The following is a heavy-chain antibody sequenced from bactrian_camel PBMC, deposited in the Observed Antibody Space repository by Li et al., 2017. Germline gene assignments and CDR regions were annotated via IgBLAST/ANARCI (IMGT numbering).Heavy chain of an antibody. CDR2: FESDGSS. D-gene: IGHD5*01. Sequence: VQLVESGGGSVQTGESMGLSCAASGVTASVFSMAWFRQAPGKEREGVAAFESDGSSTYAESVKGRFTVARDDAKNTLYLEMNSLKPEDTATYYCAARLGVGACAGTYWQRPGPYNSWGQGTQVTVS. V-gene: IGHV3S53*01. CDR3: AARLGVGACAGTYWQRPGPYNS. J-gene: IGHJ6*01. CDR1: GVTASVFS.